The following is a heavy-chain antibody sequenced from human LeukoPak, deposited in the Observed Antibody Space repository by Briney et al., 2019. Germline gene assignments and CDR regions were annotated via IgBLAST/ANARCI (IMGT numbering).Heavy chain of an antibody. V-gene: IGHV1-18*01. CDR1: GYTFTSYG. CDR2: ISAYNGNT. D-gene: IGHD3-16*01. Sequence: ASVKVSCKASGYTFTSYGISWVRQAPGQGLEWMGWISAYNGNTNYAQKLQGRVTMTTDTSTSTAYMELRSLRSDDTAVYYCASLLRLGEFPYGMDVWGQGTTVTVSS. J-gene: IGHJ6*02. CDR3: ASLLRLGEFPYGMDV.